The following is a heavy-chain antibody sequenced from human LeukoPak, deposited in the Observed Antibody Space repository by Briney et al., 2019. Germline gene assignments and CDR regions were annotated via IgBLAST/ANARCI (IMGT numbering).Heavy chain of an antibody. Sequence: GRSLRLSCAASGFTFSSYGMHWVRQAPGKGLEWVAVISYDGSNKYYADSVKGRFTISRDNAKNPLYLQMNSLRAEDTAVYYCARGEDSSSSPLLYDYWGQGTLVTVSS. V-gene: IGHV3-30*03. D-gene: IGHD6-6*01. CDR3: ARGEDSSSSPLLYDY. CDR1: GFTFSSYG. J-gene: IGHJ4*02. CDR2: ISYDGSNK.